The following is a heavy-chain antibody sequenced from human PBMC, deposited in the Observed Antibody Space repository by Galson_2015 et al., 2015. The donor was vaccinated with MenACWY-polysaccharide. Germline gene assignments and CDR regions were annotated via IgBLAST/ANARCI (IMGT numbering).Heavy chain of an antibody. D-gene: IGHD6-19*01. CDR1: GFTFGISA. CDR3: AKGGWFDF. Sequence: AMRLSCAASGFTFGISALSWVRQAPGKGLEWVSSIGGSVPSTYYADSVKGWFTISRDNSKNTLYLQMDSLRVEDTALYYCAKGGWFDFWGQGTLVTVSP. V-gene: IGHV3-23*01. J-gene: IGHJ4*02. CDR2: IGGSVPST.